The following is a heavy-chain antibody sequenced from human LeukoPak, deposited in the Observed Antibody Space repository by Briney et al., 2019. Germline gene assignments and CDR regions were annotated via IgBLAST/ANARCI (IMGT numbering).Heavy chain of an antibody. CDR1: GGSFSGYY. D-gene: IGHD3-22*01. J-gene: IGHJ3*02. CDR2: INHSGST. V-gene: IGHV4-34*01. Sequence: PSETLSLTCAVYGGSFSGYYWSWIRQPPGKGLEWIGEINHSGSTNYNPSLKSRVTISVGTSKNQFSLKLSSVTAADTAVYYCARLYDSSGYYYRWPSAEPVAFDIWGQGTMVTVSS. CDR3: ARLYDSSGYYYRWPSAEPVAFDI.